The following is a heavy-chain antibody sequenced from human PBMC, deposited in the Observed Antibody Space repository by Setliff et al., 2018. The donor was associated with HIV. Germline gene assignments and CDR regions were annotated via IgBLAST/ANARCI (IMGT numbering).Heavy chain of an antibody. J-gene: IGHJ4*02. CDR1: GFTFSDYG. Sequence: GGSLRLSCAASGFTFSDYGMHWVRQAPGKGLEWVAVIYYDGREEDYADSVKGRFTISRDNAKNSLFLQMDSLRAEDTAVYYCARCLNTEYWSGYSPFDYWGLGSLVTVSS. CDR3: ARCLNTEYWSGYSPFDY. D-gene: IGHD3-3*01. V-gene: IGHV3-33*03. CDR2: IYYDGREE.